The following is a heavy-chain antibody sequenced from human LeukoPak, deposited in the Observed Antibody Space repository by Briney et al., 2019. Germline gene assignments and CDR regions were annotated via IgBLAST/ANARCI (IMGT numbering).Heavy chain of an antibody. CDR1: GYTFTSYD. Sequence: ASVKVSCKASGYTFTSYDINWVRQATGQGLEWMGWMNPNSGNTGYAQRFQGRVTITRNTSISTAYMELSSLRSEDTAVYYCARGPRGDFWSGSHWLGTFDIWGQGTMVTVSS. CDR2: MNPNSGNT. CDR3: ARGPRGDFWSGSHWLGTFDI. V-gene: IGHV1-8*03. J-gene: IGHJ3*02. D-gene: IGHD3-3*01.